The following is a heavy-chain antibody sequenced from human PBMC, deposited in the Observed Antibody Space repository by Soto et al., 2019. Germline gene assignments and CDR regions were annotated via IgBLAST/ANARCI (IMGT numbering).Heavy chain of an antibody. CDR3: ARDDGALAVCH. J-gene: IGHJ4*02. D-gene: IGHD1-26*01. Sequence: TLSLTCTVSGGSMSSGGYYWSWIRQRPGKGLEWIAYIYYDGSTYYNPCLKSRVTISRDTSKSHFSLKLSSVNAADTAVDFCARDDGALAVCHWGQGSLGTVAS. CDR2: IYYDGST. CDR1: GGSMSSGGYY. V-gene: IGHV4-31*03.